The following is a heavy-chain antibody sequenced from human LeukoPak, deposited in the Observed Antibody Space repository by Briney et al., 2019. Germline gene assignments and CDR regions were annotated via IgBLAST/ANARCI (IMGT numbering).Heavy chain of an antibody. CDR2: IYYSGST. J-gene: IGHJ3*02. V-gene: IGHV4-59*01. CDR3: ARHHPYGSGSYKAGEDAFDI. Sequence: SETLSLTCTVSGGSISSYYWSWIRQPPGKGLEWIGDIYYSGSTNYNPSLKSRVTISGDTSKIHISLMLRSVTAAHTAGYVCARHHPYGSGSYKAGEDAFDIWGQGTMVTVSS. D-gene: IGHD3-10*01. CDR1: GGSISSYY.